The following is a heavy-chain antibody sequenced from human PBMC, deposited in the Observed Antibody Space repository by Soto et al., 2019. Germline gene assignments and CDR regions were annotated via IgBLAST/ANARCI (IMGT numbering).Heavy chain of an antibody. Sequence: GGSLRLSCAASGFTFSSYEMNWVRQAPGKGLEWVSYISSSGNTIYYADSVKGRFTISRNNAKNSLDLQMKSLTAEDTAVYYCASDKGAYYYASGYSGATGGPYYFDYWGQGTLVTVSS. CDR1: GFTFSSYE. J-gene: IGHJ4*02. D-gene: IGHD3-22*01. V-gene: IGHV3-48*03. CDR3: ASDKGAYYYASGYSGATGGPYYFDY. CDR2: ISSSGNTI.